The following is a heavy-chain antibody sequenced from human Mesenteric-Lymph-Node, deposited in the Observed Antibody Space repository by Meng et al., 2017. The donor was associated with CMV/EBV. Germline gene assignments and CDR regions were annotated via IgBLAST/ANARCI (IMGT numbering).Heavy chain of an antibody. CDR1: GYTFTSYG. CDR3: ARGQLGPHTYYYYGMDV. CDR2: ISAYNGNT. Sequence: ASVKVSCKASGYTFTSYGISWVRQAPGQGLEWMGWISAYNGNTNYAQKLQGRVTMTTDTSTSTAYMELRSLRSDDTAVYYCARGQLGPHTYYYYGMDVWGQGTTVTVSS. J-gene: IGHJ6*02. V-gene: IGHV1-18*01. D-gene: IGHD1-1*01.